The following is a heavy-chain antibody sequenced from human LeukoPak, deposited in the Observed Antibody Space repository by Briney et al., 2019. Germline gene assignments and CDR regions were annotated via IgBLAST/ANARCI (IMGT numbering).Heavy chain of an antibody. V-gene: IGHV4-59*01. CDR1: GGSFRRFY. J-gene: IGHJ6*02. Sequence: SETLSLTCTVSGGSFRRFYWSWIRRPPEKGLEWIGNIHYSGSTNYNPSLKSRVTISIDTSKNQFSLRLSSVTAVDTAVYYCARVSGATITTYYGMDVWGQGTTVTVS. D-gene: IGHD5-12*01. CDR2: IHYSGST. CDR3: ARVSGATITTYYGMDV.